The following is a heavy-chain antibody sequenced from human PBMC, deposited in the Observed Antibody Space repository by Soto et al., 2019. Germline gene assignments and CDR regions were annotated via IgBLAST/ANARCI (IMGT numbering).Heavy chain of an antibody. CDR1: GGTFSSYA. CDR2: IIPIFGTA. J-gene: IGHJ5*02. CDR3: AREDYYGSGSYYWFDP. V-gene: IGHV1-69*01. Sequence: QVQLVQSEAEVKKPGSSVKVSCKASGGTFSSYAISWVRQAPGQGLEWMGGIIPIFGTANYAQKFQGRVTITADESTSTAYMELSSLRSEDTAVYYCAREDYYGSGSYYWFDPWGQGTLVTVSS. D-gene: IGHD3-10*01.